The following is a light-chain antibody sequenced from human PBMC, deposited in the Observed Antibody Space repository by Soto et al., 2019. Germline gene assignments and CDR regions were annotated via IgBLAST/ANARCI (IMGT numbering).Light chain of an antibody. CDR2: DAS. V-gene: IGKV3-11*01. J-gene: IGKJ5*01. CDR1: QSVSSY. Sequence: EIVLTQSPATLSLSPGERDTLSCRASQSVSSYLAWYQQKPGQAHRLLIYDASNRATGIPARFSGSGSGTDFTLTISSLKPDDFAVYYCQKRSNWPPAFGQGTRLEIK. CDR3: QKRSNWPPA.